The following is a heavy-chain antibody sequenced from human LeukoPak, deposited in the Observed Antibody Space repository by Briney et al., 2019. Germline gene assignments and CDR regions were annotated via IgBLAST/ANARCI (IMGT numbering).Heavy chain of an antibody. V-gene: IGHV3-11*05. D-gene: IGHD6-13*01. CDR2: ISSSSSYT. J-gene: IGHJ4*02. CDR1: GFTFSDYY. Sequence: WGSLRLSCAASGFTFSDYYMSWIRQPPGKGLEWVSYISSSSSYTNYADSVKGRFTISRDNAKNSLYLQMNSLRAEDTAVYYCARDAVSLAAAGTSDYWGQGSLVTVSS. CDR3: ARDAVSLAAAGTSDY.